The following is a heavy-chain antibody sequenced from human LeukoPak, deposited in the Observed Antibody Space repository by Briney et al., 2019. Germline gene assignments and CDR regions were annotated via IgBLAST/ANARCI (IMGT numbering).Heavy chain of an antibody. CDR1: GYTFTDYY. CDR3: ARDPSTYEEQLAFDY. V-gene: IGHV1-2*02. J-gene: IGHJ4*02. Sequence: ASVKVSCKASGYTFTDYYMHWVRQAPGQGLEWMGWINPNGGGTNYAQKFQGRVTMTRDTSINTAYMELSRLRSDDTAVYYCARDPSTYEEQLAFDYWGQGTLVTVSS. CDR2: INPNGGGT. D-gene: IGHD3-3*01.